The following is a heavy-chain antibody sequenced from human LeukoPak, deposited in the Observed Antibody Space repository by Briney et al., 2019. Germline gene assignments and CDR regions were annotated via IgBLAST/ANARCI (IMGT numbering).Heavy chain of an antibody. Sequence: ASVKVSCKASGGTFSSYAISWVRQAPGQGLEWMGRIIPILGIANYARKFQGRVTIAADKSTSTAYMELSSLRSEDTAVYYCAGGLQFLDYWGQGTLVTVSS. CDR2: IIPILGIA. CDR3: AGGLQFLDY. J-gene: IGHJ4*02. CDR1: GGTFSSYA. V-gene: IGHV1-69*04. D-gene: IGHD5-24*01.